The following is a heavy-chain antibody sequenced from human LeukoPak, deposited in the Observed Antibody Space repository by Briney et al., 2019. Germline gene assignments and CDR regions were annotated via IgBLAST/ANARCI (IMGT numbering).Heavy chain of an antibody. CDR2: ITTSGGST. CDR3: AKDHYVSGRYDAFDI. V-gene: IGHV3-23*01. Sequence: GGSLRLSCAASGFTLSSYAMSWVRHAPGEGLEWVSSITTSGGSTYHADSVKGRFTISRDNAKNTLYLQMNSLRAEDTAVHYCAKDHYVSGRYDAFDIWGQGTMVTVSS. D-gene: IGHD3-10*01. J-gene: IGHJ3*02. CDR1: GFTLSSYA.